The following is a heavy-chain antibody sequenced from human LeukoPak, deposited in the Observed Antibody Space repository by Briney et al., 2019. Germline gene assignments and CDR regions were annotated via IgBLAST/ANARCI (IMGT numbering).Heavy chain of an antibody. CDR3: ARKEGTYDILTGYYSWWFDP. CDR1: GYTFTSYA. V-gene: IGHV7-4-1*02. D-gene: IGHD3-9*01. CDR2: INTNTGNP. J-gene: IGHJ5*02. Sequence: ASVKVSFKASGYTFTSYAMNWVRQAPGQGLEWMGWINTNTGNPTYAQGFTGRFVFSLDTSVSTAYLQISSLKAEDTAVYYCARKEGTYDILTGYYSWWFDPWGQGTLVTVSS.